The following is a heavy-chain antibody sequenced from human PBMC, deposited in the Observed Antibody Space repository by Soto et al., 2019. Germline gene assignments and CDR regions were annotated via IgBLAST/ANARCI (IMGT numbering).Heavy chain of an antibody. CDR2: YSGST. CDR3: ARRERAAGTDWWFDP. Sequence: SETLSLTCTVSGGSISSSSFHWGWIRQPPGKGLEWIGSYSGSTYYSPSLKSRVTISVDTSKNQFSLKLSSVTAADTAVYYCARRERAAGTDWWFDPWGQGTLVTVSS. D-gene: IGHD6-13*01. CDR1: GGSISSSSFH. V-gene: IGHV4-39*01. J-gene: IGHJ5*02.